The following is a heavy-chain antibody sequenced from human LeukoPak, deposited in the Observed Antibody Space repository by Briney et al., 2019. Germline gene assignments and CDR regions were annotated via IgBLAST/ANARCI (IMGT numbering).Heavy chain of an antibody. D-gene: IGHD6-13*01. J-gene: IGHJ4*02. CDR1: GHTFTGYY. V-gene: IGHV1-2*02. CDR3: ARINSSRWYDF. CDR2: INPNIGDT. Sequence: ASVKVSCKASGHTFTGYYMHWVRQAPGQGLEWMGWINPNIGDTNYARKFQGRVTMTRDTSISTAYMELSRLRFDDTAVYYCARINSSRWYDFWGQGTLVTVSS.